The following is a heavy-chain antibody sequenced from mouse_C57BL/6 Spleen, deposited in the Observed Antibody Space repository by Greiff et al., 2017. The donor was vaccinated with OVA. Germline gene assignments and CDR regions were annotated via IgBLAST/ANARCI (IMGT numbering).Heavy chain of an antibody. CDR1: GYTFTSYW. J-gene: IGHJ2*01. Sequence: QVQLQQPGAELVMPGASVKLSCKASGYTFTSYWMHWVKQRPGQGLEWIGEIDPSDSYTNYNQKFKGKSTLTVDKSSRTAYMQLSSLTSEDSAVYYCARSGTYFDYWGQGTTLTVSS. CDR2: IDPSDSYT. CDR3: ARSGTYFDY. D-gene: IGHD2-14*01. V-gene: IGHV1-69*01.